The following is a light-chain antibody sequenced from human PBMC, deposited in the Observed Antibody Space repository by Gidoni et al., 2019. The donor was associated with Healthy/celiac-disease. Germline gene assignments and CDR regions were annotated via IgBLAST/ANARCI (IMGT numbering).Light chain of an antibody. CDR1: QSVSSN. CDR2: GAS. V-gene: IGKV3-15*01. J-gene: IGKJ2*01. CDR3: QQYNNWPPYT. Sequence: IVMTKFSATLSVSPGERATLSCRASQSVSSNLAWYQQKPGQAPRLLIYGASSRATGIPARFSCSGTGTEFTLTISSLQSEDFAVYYCQQYNNWPPYTFGQGTKLEIK.